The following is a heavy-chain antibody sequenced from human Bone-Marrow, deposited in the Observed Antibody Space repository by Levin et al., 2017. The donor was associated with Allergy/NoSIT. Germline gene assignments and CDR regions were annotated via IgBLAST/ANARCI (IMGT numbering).Heavy chain of an antibody. CDR3: ARTGPYSSGHKYHFDS. CDR1: GYSISSSHW. V-gene: IGHV4-28*01. J-gene: IGHJ4*02. CDR2: IYHIGST. D-gene: IGHD5-18*01. Sequence: SETLSLTCAVSGYSISSSHWWGWIRQPPGKGLEWIGFIYHIGSTYYNPSLKSRATMSLDTSKNQFSLKLTSVTAVDTAVYYCARTGPYSSGHKYHFDSWGLGTLVTVSS.